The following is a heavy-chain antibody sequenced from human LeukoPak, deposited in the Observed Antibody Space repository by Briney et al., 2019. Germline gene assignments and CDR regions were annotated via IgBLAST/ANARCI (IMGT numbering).Heavy chain of an antibody. CDR2: IWYDGGKK. J-gene: IGHJ4*02. CDR1: GFTFSSYG. D-gene: IGHD3-10*01. CDR3: ARDVGNFGLGTAYFDY. V-gene: IGHV3-33*01. Sequence: GRSLRLSCAASGFTFSSYGIRWVRQAPGKGLEWVAVIWYDGGKKYYTDSVKGRFTISRDDSKNTLYLQMNILRAEDTAVYYCARDVGNFGLGTAYFDYWGQGTLVTVPS.